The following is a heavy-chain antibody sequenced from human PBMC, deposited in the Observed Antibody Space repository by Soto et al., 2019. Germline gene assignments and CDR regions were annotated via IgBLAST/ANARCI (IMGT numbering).Heavy chain of an antibody. J-gene: IGHJ6*02. CDR1: GYTFTGYY. CDR3: ARGAEYSSSSIYYYYYGMDV. V-gene: IGHV1-2*04. D-gene: IGHD6-6*01. Sequence: ASVKVSCKASGYTFTGYYMRWVRQAPGQGLEWMGWINPNSGGTNYAQKFQGWVTMTRDTSISTAYMELSRLRSDDTAVYYCARGAEYSSSSIYYYYYGMDVWGQGTTVTVSS. CDR2: INPNSGGT.